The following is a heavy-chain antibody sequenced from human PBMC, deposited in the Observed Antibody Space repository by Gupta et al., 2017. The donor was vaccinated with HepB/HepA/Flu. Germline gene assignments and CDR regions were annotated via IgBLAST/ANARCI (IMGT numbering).Heavy chain of an antibody. Sequence: QLQLQESGPGLEKPSETLSLTCTVSGGSIITGSYYWGWIRQPPGKGLEWIASIHYSGNTFYNPSLKRRVTISVDTSKNQFSLKLGSVTEAETAVYYCARKLQTGSFSASWFDPWGQGTLVTVSS. CDR1: GGSIITGSYY. V-gene: IGHV4-39*01. J-gene: IGHJ5*02. CDR3: ARKLQTGSFSASWFDP. D-gene: IGHD1-26*01. CDR2: IHYSGNT.